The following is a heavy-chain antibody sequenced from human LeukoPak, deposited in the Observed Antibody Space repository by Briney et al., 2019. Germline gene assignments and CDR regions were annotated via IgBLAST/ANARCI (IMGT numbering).Heavy chain of an antibody. CDR1: GFTFSSYS. CDR3: ARVLQLWFRGYFDY. Sequence: GGSLRLSCAASGFTFSSYSMNWVRQAPGKGLEWVSSISSSSSYIYYADSVKGRFTISRDNAKNSLYLQMNSLRAEDTAVYYCARVLQLWFRGYFDYWGQGTLVTVSS. CDR2: ISSSSSYI. J-gene: IGHJ4*02. V-gene: IGHV3-21*01. D-gene: IGHD5-18*01.